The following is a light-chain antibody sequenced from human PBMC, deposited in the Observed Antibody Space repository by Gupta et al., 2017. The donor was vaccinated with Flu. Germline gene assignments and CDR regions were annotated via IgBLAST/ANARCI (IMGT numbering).Light chain of an antibody. CDR3: SSYAGSNNLGV. CDR2: EVN. J-gene: IGLJ2*01. CDR1: SSDVGGYNY. Sequence: QSALTQPPSASGSPGQSVTISCTGTSSDVGGYNYVSWYQQHPGKAPKLMLYEVNQRPSGVPDRFSGSKSGNTASLTVSGLQAEDEADYYCSSYAGSNNLGVFGGGTKLTVL. V-gene: IGLV2-8*01.